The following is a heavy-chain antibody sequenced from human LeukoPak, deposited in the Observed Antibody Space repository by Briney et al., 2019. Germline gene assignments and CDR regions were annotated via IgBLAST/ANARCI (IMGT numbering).Heavy chain of an antibody. CDR3: ARGPKYYYDSSGYYYDYYYYGMDV. J-gene: IGHJ6*02. CDR2: MNPNSGNT. CDR1: GYTFTSYD. V-gene: IGHV1-8*01. D-gene: IGHD3-22*01. Sequence: ASVKVSCKASGYTFTSYDINWVRQATGQGREWMGWMNPNSGNTGYAQKFQGRVTMTRNTSISTAYRELSSLRSEDKAVYYCARGPKYYYDSSGYYYDYYYYGMDVWGQGTTVTVSS.